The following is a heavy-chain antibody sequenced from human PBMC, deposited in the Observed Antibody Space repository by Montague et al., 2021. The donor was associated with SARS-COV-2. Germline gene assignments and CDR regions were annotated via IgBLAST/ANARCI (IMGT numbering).Heavy chain of an antibody. Sequence: SETLSLTCTVSGGSISSSNYYWDWIRQPPGKGLEWTGSIYDSGSTYYNPSLKSLVTISVDTSKNHFSLKLSSVTAADTAVYYCARRGRKLLPVATTVGGFDIWGQGTMVTVSS. V-gene: IGHV4-39*02. CDR1: GGSISSSNYY. D-gene: IGHD5-12*01. CDR2: IYDSGST. J-gene: IGHJ3*02. CDR3: ARRGRKLLPVATTVGGFDI.